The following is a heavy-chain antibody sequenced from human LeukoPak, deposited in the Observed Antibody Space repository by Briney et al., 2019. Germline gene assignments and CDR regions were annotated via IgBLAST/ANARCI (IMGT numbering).Heavy chain of an antibody. J-gene: IGHJ4*02. CDR2: IYHSGST. CDR1: GYSISSGYY. V-gene: IGHV4-38-2*01. Sequence: SETPSLTCAVSGYSISSGYYWGWIRQPPGKGLEWIGSIYHSGSTYYNPSLKSRVTISVDTSKNQFSLKLSSVTAADTAVYYCARLRNYYDSSGDDYWGQGTLVTVSS. CDR3: ARLRNYYDSSGDDY. D-gene: IGHD3-22*01.